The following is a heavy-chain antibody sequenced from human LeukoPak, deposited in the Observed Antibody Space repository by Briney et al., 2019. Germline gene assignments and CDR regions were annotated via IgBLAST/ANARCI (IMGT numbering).Heavy chain of an antibody. V-gene: IGHV1-2*02. CDR1: GYTFTDYY. J-gene: IGHJ4*02. Sequence: ASVKVSCKASGYTFTDYYMHWVRQAPGQGLEWMGWTNPNSGGTIYAQKFQGRVTTTRDTSISTAYMELSRLRSDDTAVYYCARVESSSLFDYWGQGTLVTVSS. CDR3: ARVESSSLFDY. CDR2: TNPNSGGT. D-gene: IGHD6-13*01.